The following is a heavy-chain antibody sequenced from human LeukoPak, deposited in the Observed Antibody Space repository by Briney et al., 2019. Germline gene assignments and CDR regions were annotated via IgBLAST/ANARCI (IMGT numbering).Heavy chain of an antibody. V-gene: IGHV4-61*08. CDR3: ARYPAGSGRSDR. Sequence: SETLSLTCTVSGDSLSSGGYHWSWLRQPPGTGLEWIGQIVNSGSANYNPSLKSRVTISLDTSKNQFSLKVRSVTIADTAVYYCARYPAGSGRSDRWGQGTLVTVSS. D-gene: IGHD3-10*01. CDR1: GDSLSSGGYH. CDR2: IVNSGSA. J-gene: IGHJ5*02.